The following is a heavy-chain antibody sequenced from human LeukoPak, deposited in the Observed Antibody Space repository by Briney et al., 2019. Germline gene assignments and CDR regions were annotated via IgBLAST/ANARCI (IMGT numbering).Heavy chain of an antibody. Sequence: SVKVSCKASGGTFSSYAISWVRQAPGQGLEWMGRIIPILGIANYAQKFQGRVTITADKSTSTAYMELSSLRSEDTAVYYCARDSPVEMATIPRFDYWGQGTLVTVSS. CDR1: GGTFSSYA. CDR2: IIPILGIA. D-gene: IGHD5-24*01. J-gene: IGHJ4*02. V-gene: IGHV1-69*04. CDR3: ARDSPVEMATIPRFDY.